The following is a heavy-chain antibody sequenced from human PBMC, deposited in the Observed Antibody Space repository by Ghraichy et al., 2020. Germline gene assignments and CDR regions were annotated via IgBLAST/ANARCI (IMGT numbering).Heavy chain of an antibody. J-gene: IGHJ4*02. CDR1: GGSVSSGSYY. V-gene: IGHV4-61*01. CDR3: ARLAGSYGSGSKDY. Sequence: SETLSLTCTVSGGSVSSGSYYWSWIRQPPGKGLEWIGYIYYSGSTNYNPSLKSRVTISVDTSKNQFSLKLSSVTTADTAVYYCARLAGSYGSGSKDYWGQGTLVTVSS. D-gene: IGHD3-10*01. CDR2: IYYSGST.